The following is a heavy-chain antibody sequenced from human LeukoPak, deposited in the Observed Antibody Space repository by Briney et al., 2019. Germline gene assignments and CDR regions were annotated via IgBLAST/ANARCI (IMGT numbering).Heavy chain of an antibody. CDR3: ARSIAVAGSFDY. V-gene: IGHV1-46*01. Sequence: ASVKVSCKASGGTFSSYAISWVRQAPGQGLEWMGIINPSGGSTSYAQKFQGRVTMTRDTSTSTVYMELSSLRSEDTAVYYCARSIAVAGSFDYWGQGTLVTVSS. D-gene: IGHD6-19*01. J-gene: IGHJ4*02. CDR1: GGTFSSYA. CDR2: INPSGGST.